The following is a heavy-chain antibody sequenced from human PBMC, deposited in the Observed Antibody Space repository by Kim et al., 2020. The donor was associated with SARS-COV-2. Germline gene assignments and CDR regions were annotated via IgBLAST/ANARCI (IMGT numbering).Heavy chain of an antibody. J-gene: IGHJ5*02. V-gene: IGHV4-4*02. CDR1: GGSISSSNW. CDR3: AREPAGYYGSGSYYNSHNWFDP. D-gene: IGHD3-10*01. CDR2: IYHSGST. Sequence: SETLSLTCAVSGGSISSSNWWSWVRQPPGKGLEWIGEIYHSGSTNYNPSLKSRVTISVDKSKNQFSLKLSSVTAADTAVYYCAREPAGYYGSGSYYNSHNWFDPWGQGTLVTVSS.